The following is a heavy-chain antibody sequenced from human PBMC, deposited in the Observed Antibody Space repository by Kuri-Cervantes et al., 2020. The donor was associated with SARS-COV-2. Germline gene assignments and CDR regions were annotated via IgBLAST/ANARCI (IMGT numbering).Heavy chain of an antibody. J-gene: IGHJ6*02. CDR3: ASSGWDYYDSSGYYYYYYGMDV. CDR2: ISGSGGST. Sequence: GESLKISCAASGFTFSSYAMSWVRQAPGKGLEWVSAISGSGGSTYYADSVKDRFTISRDNSKNTLYLQMNSLRAEDTAAYYCASSGWDYYDSSGYYYYYYGMDVWGQGTTVTVSS. CDR1: GFTFSSYA. V-gene: IGHV3-23*01. D-gene: IGHD3-22*01.